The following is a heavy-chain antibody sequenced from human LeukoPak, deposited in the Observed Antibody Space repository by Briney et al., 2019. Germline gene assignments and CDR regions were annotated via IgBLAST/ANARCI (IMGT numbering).Heavy chain of an antibody. CDR1: GGTSSSYA. J-gene: IGHJ5*02. D-gene: IGHD6-13*01. CDR3: ARHIIATNWFDP. CDR2: IIPIFGTA. Sequence: ASVKVSCRASGGTSSSYAISWVRQAPGQGLEWMGGIIPIFGTANYAQKFQGRVTITADESTSTAYMELSSLRSEDTAVYYCARHIIATNWFDPWGQGTLVTVSS. V-gene: IGHV1-69*13.